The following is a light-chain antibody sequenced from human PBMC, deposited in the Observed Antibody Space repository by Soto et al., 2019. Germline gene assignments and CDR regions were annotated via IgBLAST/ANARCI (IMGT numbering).Light chain of an antibody. Sequence: DIQVTQSPSILSASVGDRVTITCRASQSLNDWLAWYQQKPGKAPKLLIYKASGLESGVPSRFSGSGSGTEFTLTISSLQPDDFATYYCQQYNGYPWTFGQGTKVEIK. J-gene: IGKJ1*01. CDR2: KAS. CDR1: QSLNDW. CDR3: QQYNGYPWT. V-gene: IGKV1-5*03.